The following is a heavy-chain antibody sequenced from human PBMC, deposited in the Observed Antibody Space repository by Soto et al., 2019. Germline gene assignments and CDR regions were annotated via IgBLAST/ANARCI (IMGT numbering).Heavy chain of an antibody. CDR2: ISAYNGNT. Sequence: QVQLVQSGAEVKKPGASVKVSCKASGYTFTSYGISWVRQAPGQGLEWMGWISAYNGNTNYAQKLQGRVTMTTDTSKSTAYVELRSLRTDDTAVYYCARDVVVVAATLSTPTYYYYYGMDVWGQGTTVTVSS. D-gene: IGHD2-15*01. CDR3: ARDVVVVAATLSTPTYYYYYGMDV. V-gene: IGHV1-18*01. CDR1: GYTFTSYG. J-gene: IGHJ6*02.